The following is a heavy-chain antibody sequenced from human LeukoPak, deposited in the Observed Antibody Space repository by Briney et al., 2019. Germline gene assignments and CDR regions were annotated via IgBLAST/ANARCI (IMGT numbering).Heavy chain of an antibody. CDR1: VYTFTALY. Sequence: ASVKVSRKASVYTFTALYMHWLRQDPGPALEWMGLIYPNTGGTKYAQKFDPRDAMTRNTSISTAYIDLSSLKSDDTAVYYCASTYSSGWYFGYWGQGTLVTVSS. D-gene: IGHD6-19*01. J-gene: IGHJ4*02. V-gene: IGHV1-2*02. CDR2: IYPNTGGT. CDR3: ASTYSSGWYFGY.